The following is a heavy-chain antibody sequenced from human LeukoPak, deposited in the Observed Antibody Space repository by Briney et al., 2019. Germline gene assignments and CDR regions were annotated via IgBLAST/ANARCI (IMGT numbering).Heavy chain of an antibody. D-gene: IGHD3-10*01. CDR2: INHSGST. CDR3: AGYYYGTENYHNHPNFDY. J-gene: IGHJ4*02. Sequence: SETLSLTCAAYGGSFSTYYWSWIRQPPGKGLEWIGEINHSGSTTYNPSLESRVTISIDTSKNQFSLKLSSVTAADTAVYYCAGYYYGTENYHNHPNFDYWGQGTLVTVSS. V-gene: IGHV4-34*01. CDR1: GGSFSTYY.